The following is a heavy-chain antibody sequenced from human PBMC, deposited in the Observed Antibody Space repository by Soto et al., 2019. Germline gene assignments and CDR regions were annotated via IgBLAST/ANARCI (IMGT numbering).Heavy chain of an antibody. CDR3: ARDRGYRHGIAY. CDR1: GGSISSYY. J-gene: IGHJ4*02. V-gene: IGHV4-59*01. D-gene: IGHD5-18*01. CDR2: IYYSGST. Sequence: SETLSLTCAVSGGSISSYYWSWIRQPPGKGLEWIGYIYYSGSTNYNPSLKSRVTISVDTSKNQFSLKLSSVTAADTAVYYCARDRGYRHGIAYWGQGTLVTVSS.